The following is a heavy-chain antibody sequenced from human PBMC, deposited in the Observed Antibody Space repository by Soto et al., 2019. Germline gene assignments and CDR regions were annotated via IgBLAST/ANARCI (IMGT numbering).Heavy chain of an antibody. J-gene: IGHJ6*02. Sequence: QVQLVQSGAEVKKPGSSVKVSCKASGGTFSSYAISWVRQAPGQGLEWMGGIIPIFGTANYAQKFQGRVTITAEEPTSTAYMDQSSLRSEDTAVYYCERRNYGSEAYYYYYGMDVWGQGTPVTVSS. CDR3: ERRNYGSEAYYYYYGMDV. CDR2: IIPIFGTA. CDR1: GGTFSSYA. D-gene: IGHD3-10*01. V-gene: IGHV1-69*01.